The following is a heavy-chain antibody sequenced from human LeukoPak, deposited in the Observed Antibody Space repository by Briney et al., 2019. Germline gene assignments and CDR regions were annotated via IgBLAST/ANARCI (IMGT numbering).Heavy chain of an antibody. CDR3: ARDQFSRVVQLWLGRTDV. J-gene: IGHJ6*02. CDR2: IIPIFGTA. D-gene: IGHD5-18*01. CDR1: GGAFSSYA. Sequence: SVKVSCKASGGAFSSYAISWVRQAPGQGLEWMGGIIPIFGTANYAQKFQGRVTITADESTSTAYMELSSLRSEDTAVYYCARDQFSRVVQLWLGRTDVWGQGTTVTVSS. V-gene: IGHV1-69*01.